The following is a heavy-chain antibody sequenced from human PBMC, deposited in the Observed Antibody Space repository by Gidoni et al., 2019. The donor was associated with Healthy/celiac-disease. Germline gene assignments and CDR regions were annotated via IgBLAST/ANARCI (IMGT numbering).Heavy chain of an antibody. CDR1: GFPLSSYA. D-gene: IGHD5-12*01. CDR2: ISGSGGST. V-gene: IGHV3-23*01. CDR3: AKGGYDPVRYFDY. J-gene: IGHJ4*02. Sequence: EVQLLESGGGLVQPGGSLRLSCAASGFPLSSYAMSWVRQAPGTGLEWVSAISGSGGSTYYADSVKGRFTISRDNSKNTLYLQMNSLRAEDTAVYYCAKGGYDPVRYFDYWGQGTLVTVSS.